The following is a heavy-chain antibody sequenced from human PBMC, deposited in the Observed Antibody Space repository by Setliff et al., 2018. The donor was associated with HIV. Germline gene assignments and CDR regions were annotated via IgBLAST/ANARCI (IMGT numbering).Heavy chain of an antibody. V-gene: IGHV4-4*08. D-gene: IGHD6-6*01. Sequence: PSETLSLTCTVSGGSISSYYWSWIRQPPGKGLEWIGYIYYSGSTYYNPSLKSRVTISVDTSKNQFSLKLSSVTAADTAVYYCARDEPKNTEAAPGYWGQGTLVTVSS. CDR2: IYYSGST. CDR1: GGSISSYY. CDR3: ARDEPKNTEAAPGY. J-gene: IGHJ4*02.